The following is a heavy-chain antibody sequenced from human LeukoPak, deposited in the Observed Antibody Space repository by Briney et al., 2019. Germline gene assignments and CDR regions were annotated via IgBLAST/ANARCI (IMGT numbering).Heavy chain of an antibody. CDR3: AKDTGSGYYDSSGYNY. J-gene: IGHJ4*02. CDR2: ITPTGSTT. Sequence: PGGSLRLSCAASGFTFTTYGMNWVRQPPGKGLEWVSGITPTGSTTYYADSVKGRFAISRDNSKNTVYLQLNSLRAEDTAVYYCAKDTGSGYYDSSGYNYWGQGTLVTVSS. D-gene: IGHD3-22*01. V-gene: IGHV3-23*01. CDR1: GFTFTTYG.